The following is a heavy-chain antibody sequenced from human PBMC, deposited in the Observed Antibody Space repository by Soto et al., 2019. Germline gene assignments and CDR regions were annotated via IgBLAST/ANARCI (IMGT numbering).Heavy chain of an antibody. V-gene: IGHV1-69*13. D-gene: IGHD3-22*01. Sequence: GASVKVSCKXSGGTFSSYAISWVRQAPGQGLEWMGGIIPIFGTANYAQKFQGRVTITADESTSTAYMELSSLRSEDTAVYYCARDRPNYYDSRGYSHSLYYYYYYGMDVWGQGTTVTVSS. J-gene: IGHJ6*02. CDR3: ARDRPNYYDSRGYSHSLYYYYYYGMDV. CDR1: GGTFSSYA. CDR2: IIPIFGTA.